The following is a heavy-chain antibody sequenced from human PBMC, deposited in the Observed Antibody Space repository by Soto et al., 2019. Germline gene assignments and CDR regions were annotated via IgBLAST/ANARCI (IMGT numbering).Heavy chain of an antibody. CDR1: GYKVSTWQNFTSYW. CDR2: IYPDESDT. V-gene: IGHV5-51*01. Sequence: GESLKISCMGSGYKVSTWQNFTSYWIAWVRQMPGEGLEWMAIIYPDESDTRYSPSFQGQVTISADKSISTAYLQWSSLKASDTAMYYCVRMGFSGGGYLSYYYYGMDIWGQGTTVTVS. D-gene: IGHD5-12*01. J-gene: IGHJ6*02. CDR3: VRMGFSGGGYLSYYYYGMDI.